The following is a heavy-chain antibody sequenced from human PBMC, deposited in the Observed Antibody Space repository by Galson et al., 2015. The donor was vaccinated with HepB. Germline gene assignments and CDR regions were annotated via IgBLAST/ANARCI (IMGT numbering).Heavy chain of an antibody. Sequence: TLSLTCAVSGGSISSSNWWSWVRQPPGKGLEWIGEIYHSGSTNYNPSLKSRVTISVDTSKNQFSLKLSSVTAADTAVYYCARSFQVRGVSLGYWGQGTLVTVSS. CDR2: IYHSGST. CDR3: ARSFQVRGVSLGY. D-gene: IGHD3-10*01. V-gene: IGHV4-4*02. CDR1: GGSISSSNW. J-gene: IGHJ4*02.